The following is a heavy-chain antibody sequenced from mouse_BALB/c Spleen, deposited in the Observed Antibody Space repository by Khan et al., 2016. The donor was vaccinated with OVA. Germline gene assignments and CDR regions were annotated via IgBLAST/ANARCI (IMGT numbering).Heavy chain of an antibody. J-gene: IGHJ4*01. Sequence: QVQLKQSGPGLVAPSQSLSITCTVSGFSLSRYSVHWVRQPPGKGLEWLGMIWGGGNTDYNSTLKSRLTINQDKSKRPVFLTLNRLTPDDPAMYYCARTYYIYDGYYAMYYWGQGTSVTVSS. D-gene: IGHD2-14*01. CDR2: IWGGGNT. CDR3: ARTYYIYDGYYAMYY. V-gene: IGHV2-6-4*01. CDR1: GFSLSRYS.